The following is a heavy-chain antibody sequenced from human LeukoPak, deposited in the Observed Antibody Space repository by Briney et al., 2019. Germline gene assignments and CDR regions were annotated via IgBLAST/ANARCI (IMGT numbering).Heavy chain of an antibody. D-gene: IGHD6-19*01. V-gene: IGHV3-48*04. CDR1: GFTFSSYG. J-gene: IGHJ4*02. Sequence: GGSLRLSCAASGFTFSSYGMSWVRQAPGQGLEWVSYISSSSSTIYYADSVKGRFTISRDNAKNSLYLQMNSLRAEDTAVYYCAREAYSSGCDYWGQGTLVTVSS. CDR2: ISSSSSTI. CDR3: AREAYSSGCDY.